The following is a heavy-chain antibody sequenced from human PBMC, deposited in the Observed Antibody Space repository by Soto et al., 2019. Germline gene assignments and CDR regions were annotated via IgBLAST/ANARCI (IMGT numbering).Heavy chain of an antibody. D-gene: IGHD2-15*01. CDR1: GGSVSSDGSY. J-gene: IGHJ6*02. Sequence: PSETLSLTCSVSGGSVSSDGSYWAWIRQHPGEGLEWIGHIYHSGTTYYSPSLQSRLIISVDTSKNQFSLKLSSVTAADTAVYYCARDIVVVVAAYFYYYYGMDVWGQGTTVTSP. CDR3: ARDIVVVVAAYFYYYYGMDV. CDR2: IYHSGTT. V-gene: IGHV4-31*03.